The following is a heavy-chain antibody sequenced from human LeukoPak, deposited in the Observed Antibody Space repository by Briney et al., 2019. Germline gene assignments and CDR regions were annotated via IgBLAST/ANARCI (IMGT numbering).Heavy chain of an antibody. V-gene: IGHV1-8*01. CDR1: GYTFTSYD. CDR2: MNPNSGNT. D-gene: IGHD3-10*01. CDR3: ARGLNVVRGVIKELRHYYYYYGMDV. Sequence: ASVKVSCKASGYTFTSYDINWVRQATGQGLEWMGWMNPNSGNTGYAQKFQGRVTMTRNTSISTAYMELSSLRSEDRAVYYCARGLNVVRGVIKELRHYYYYYGMDVWGQGTTVTVSS. J-gene: IGHJ6*02.